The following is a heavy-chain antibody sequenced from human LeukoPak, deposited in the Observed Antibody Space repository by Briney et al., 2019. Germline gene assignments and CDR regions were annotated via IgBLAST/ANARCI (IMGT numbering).Heavy chain of an antibody. CDR3: ARGFGELSFDY. J-gene: IGHJ4*02. Sequence: ASVKVSCKASGGTFSSYAISWVRQAPGQGLEWMGGIIPIFGAANYAQKFQGRVTITADESTSTAYMELSSLRSEDTAVYYCARGFGELSFDYWGQGTLVTVSS. D-gene: IGHD3-10*01. V-gene: IGHV1-69*01. CDR1: GGTFSSYA. CDR2: IIPIFGAA.